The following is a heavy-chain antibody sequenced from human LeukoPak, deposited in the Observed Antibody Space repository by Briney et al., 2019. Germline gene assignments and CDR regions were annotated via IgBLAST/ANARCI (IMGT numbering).Heavy chain of an antibody. CDR2: INHSGNT. J-gene: IGHJ4*02. Sequence: MPSETLSLTCAVYGGSFSGYYWSWIRQPPGKGLERIGEINHSGNTNYNPSLKSRVTISVDTSKNQFSLNLSSVTAADTAVYYCATVYSGYDVVGEDYWGQGTLVTVSS. CDR1: GGSFSGYY. V-gene: IGHV4-34*01. CDR3: ATVYSGYDVVGEDY. D-gene: IGHD5-12*01.